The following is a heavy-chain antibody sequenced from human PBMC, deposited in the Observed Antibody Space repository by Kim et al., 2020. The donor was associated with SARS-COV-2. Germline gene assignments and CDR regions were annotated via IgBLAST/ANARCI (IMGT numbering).Heavy chain of an antibody. CDR3: ARDLGFSSDGSGY. CDR1: GFTFSSYG. D-gene: IGHD6-19*01. J-gene: IGHJ4*02. CDR2: LWYDGSNK. Sequence: GGSLRLSCAASGFTFSSYGMHWVRQAPGKGLEWVAVLWYDGSNKYYADSVKGRFTISRDNSKNTLYLQMNSLRAEDTAVYYCARDLGFSSDGSGYWGQGTLVTVSS. V-gene: IGHV3-33*01.